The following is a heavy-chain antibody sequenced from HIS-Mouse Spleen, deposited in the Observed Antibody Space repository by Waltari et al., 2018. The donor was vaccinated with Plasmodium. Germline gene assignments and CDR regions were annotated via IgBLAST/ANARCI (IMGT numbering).Heavy chain of an antibody. Sequence: QLQLQESGPGLVTPSETLSLTCTVSGGSISSRSYYWGWLRQPPGKGLEWIGSIYYSGSTDYNPSLKSRVTISVDTSKNQFSLKLSSVTAADTAVYYCARVPYYYDSSGYGMGWFDPWGQGTLVTVSS. V-gene: IGHV4-39*07. CDR2: IYYSGST. CDR3: ARVPYYYDSSGYGMGWFDP. J-gene: IGHJ5*02. CDR1: GGSISSRSYY. D-gene: IGHD3-22*01.